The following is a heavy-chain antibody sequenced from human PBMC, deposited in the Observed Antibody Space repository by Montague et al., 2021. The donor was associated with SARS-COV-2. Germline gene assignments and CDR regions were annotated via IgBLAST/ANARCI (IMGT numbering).Heavy chain of an antibody. V-gene: IGHV4-39*02. CDR1: GGSISSHNYY. Sequence: SETLSLTCTVFGGSISSHNYYWDWIRQPPGKGLEWIGSIYDSGSTYYNPSLKSRVTISVDTSKNHFSLKLNSVTAADTAFYYCARRGRKLLPVATTIGGFDIWGQGTMVTVSP. D-gene: IGHD1-26*01. CDR3: ARRGRKLLPVATTIGGFDI. J-gene: IGHJ3*02. CDR2: IYDSGST.